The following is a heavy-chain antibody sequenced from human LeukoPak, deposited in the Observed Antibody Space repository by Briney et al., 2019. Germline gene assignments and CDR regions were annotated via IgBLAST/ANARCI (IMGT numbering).Heavy chain of an antibody. V-gene: IGHV4-39*07. Sequence: SETLSLTCTVSGGSISSSSYYWGWIRQPPGKGLEWIGSIYYSGSTYYNPSLKSRVTISVDTSKNQFSLKLSSVTAADTAVYYCAREPLEYSSSYPSCWGQGTLVTVSS. J-gene: IGHJ4*02. CDR3: AREPLEYSSSYPSC. D-gene: IGHD6-6*01. CDR1: GGSISSSSYY. CDR2: IYYSGST.